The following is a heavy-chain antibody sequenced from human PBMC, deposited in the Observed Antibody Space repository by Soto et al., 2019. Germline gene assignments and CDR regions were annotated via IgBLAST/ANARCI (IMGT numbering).Heavy chain of an antibody. J-gene: IGHJ4*02. CDR3: ARPLDDDADYCFDY. CDR2: ISSSSSYI. D-gene: IGHD4-17*01. CDR1: GFTFSSYS. Sequence: EVQLVESVGGLVKPGGSLRLSCAASGFTFSSYSMNWVRQAPGKGLEWVSSISSSSSYIYYADSVKGRFTISRDNAKDSLYLQMNSMRAEDTAVYYCARPLDDDADYCFDYWGQGTLVIVSS. V-gene: IGHV3-21*01.